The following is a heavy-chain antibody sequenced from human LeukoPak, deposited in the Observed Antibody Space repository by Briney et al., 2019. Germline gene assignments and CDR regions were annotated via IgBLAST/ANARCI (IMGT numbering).Heavy chain of an antibody. D-gene: IGHD2-2*01. Sequence: GASVKVSCKASGYTFTAYHMHWVRQAPGQGLEWMGRINPNRGDTNYAQKFQGRVTMTRDTSISTAYMELSRLRSDDTAVYYCARDYCSSTSCLFDYWGQGTLVSVSS. CDR3: ARDYCSSTSCLFDY. CDR1: GYTFTAYH. J-gene: IGHJ4*02. CDR2: INPNRGDT. V-gene: IGHV1-2*06.